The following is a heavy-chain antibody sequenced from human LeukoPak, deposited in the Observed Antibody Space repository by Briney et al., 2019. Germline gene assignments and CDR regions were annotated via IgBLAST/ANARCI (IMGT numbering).Heavy chain of an antibody. CDR2: IYYSGST. D-gene: IGHD4-23*01. CDR3: AGRYGGNSSHDY. J-gene: IGHJ4*02. V-gene: IGHV4-59*06. Sequence: TASETLSLTCTVSGGSISNYYWSWIRQHPGKGLEWIGYIYYSGSTYYNPSLKSRVTISVDTSKNQFSLKLSSVTAADTAVYYCAGRYGGNSSHDYWGQGTLVTVSS. CDR1: GGSISNYY.